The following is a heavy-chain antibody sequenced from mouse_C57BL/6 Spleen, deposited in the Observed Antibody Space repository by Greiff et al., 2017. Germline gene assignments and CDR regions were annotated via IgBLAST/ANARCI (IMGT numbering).Heavy chain of an antibody. CDR3: ARLGLAMDY. D-gene: IGHD4-1*01. Sequence: VQLQQSGGGLVKPGGSLKLSCAASGFTFSDYGMHWVRQAPEKGLEWVAYISSGSSTIYYADTVKGRFTISRDNAKSTLFLQMTSLRSEDTAMYYCARLGLAMDYWGQGTSVTVSS. CDR1: GFTFSDYG. J-gene: IGHJ4*01. CDR2: ISSGSSTI. V-gene: IGHV5-17*01.